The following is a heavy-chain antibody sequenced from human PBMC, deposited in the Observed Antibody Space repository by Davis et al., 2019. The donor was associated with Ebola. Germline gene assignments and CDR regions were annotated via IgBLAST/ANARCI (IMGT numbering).Heavy chain of an antibody. CDR3: ARTDRVCSGGSCYSGNDFDY. Sequence: SETLSLTCTVSGGSVSSGGHYWSWIRQPPGKGLEWIGYISYSGGTDYNPSLKSRVTMSVDTSKNQFSLKLNSVTAADTAVYYCARTDRVCSGGSCYSGNDFDYWGQGTLVTVSS. V-gene: IGHV4-61*08. CDR1: GGSVSSGGHY. J-gene: IGHJ4*02. D-gene: IGHD2-15*01. CDR2: ISYSGGT.